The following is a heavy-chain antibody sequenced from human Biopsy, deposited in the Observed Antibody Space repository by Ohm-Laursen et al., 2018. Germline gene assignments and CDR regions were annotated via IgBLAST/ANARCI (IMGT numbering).Heavy chain of an antibody. V-gene: IGHV1-69*06. CDR3: ATKLTGYFHH. CDR1: VGTFSKYG. CDR2: NIPILGTG. Sequence: SANASCKAPVGTFSKYGVNWVRQAPGQGLEWLGGNIPILGTGNYAQKFQDRVTVAADTSTSTATMELRSLRSDDTAVYYCATKLTGYFHHWGQGTLVIVSS. D-gene: IGHD3-9*01. J-gene: IGHJ1*01.